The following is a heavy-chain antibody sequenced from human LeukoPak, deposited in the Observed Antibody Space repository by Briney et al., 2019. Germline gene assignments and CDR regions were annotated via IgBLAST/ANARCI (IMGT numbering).Heavy chain of an antibody. CDR1: GFTVSSNY. V-gene: IGHV3-66*02. CDR3: ARVDTAMVNYGMDV. D-gene: IGHD5-18*01. CDR2: IYSGGST. Sequence: PGGSLRLSCAASGFTVSSNYMSWVRQAPGKGLERVSVIYSGGSTYYAHSVKGRFTISRDNSKNTLYLQMNSLRAEDTAVYYCARVDTAMVNYGMDVWGQGTTVTVSS. J-gene: IGHJ6*02.